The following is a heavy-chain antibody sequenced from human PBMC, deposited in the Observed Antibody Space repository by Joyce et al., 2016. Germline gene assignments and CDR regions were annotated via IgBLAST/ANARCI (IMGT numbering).Heavy chain of an antibody. CDR1: GFSLNTIAVG. J-gene: IGHJ3*01. CDR3: AHSLPTPHDAFDV. Sequence: QITLQESGPTLVKPTQTLTLTCSFSGFSLNTIAVGVGWLRQSPGKAPEWLALIYWDDDKRYNPSLQSRLTITADSSKNQVVLTLTNVDPVDTATYYCAHSLPTPHDAFDVWGQGTMVTVSS. CDR2: IYWDDDK. V-gene: IGHV2-5*02.